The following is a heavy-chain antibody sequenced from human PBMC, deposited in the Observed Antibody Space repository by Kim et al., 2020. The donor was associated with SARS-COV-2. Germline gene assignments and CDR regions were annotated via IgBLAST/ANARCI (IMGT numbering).Heavy chain of an antibody. J-gene: IGHJ4*02. V-gene: IGHV3-21*01. CDR3: ARDLAARQSGLDY. Sequence: GGSLRLSCVVSGFTFSNYNMNWVRQAPGKGLEWVSSITGSSSYIYYADSVKGRFTISRDNAKNSLYLQMNSLRAEDAAVYYCARDLAARQSGLDYWGQGTLVTVSS. D-gene: IGHD6-6*01. CDR1: GFTFSNYN. CDR2: ITGSSSYI.